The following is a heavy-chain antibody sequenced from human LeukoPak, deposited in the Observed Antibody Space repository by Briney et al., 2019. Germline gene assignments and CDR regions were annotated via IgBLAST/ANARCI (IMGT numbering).Heavy chain of an antibody. Sequence: GGSLRLSCAASGFTFNGHWMSWVRQAPGKGLEWVATIRRDGGAKYYLDSVEGRFIISRDNAKNSLSLQMDSLRGEDTAVYYCARLPGDSTIYDYWGQGTLVTVSS. CDR3: ARLPGDSTIYDY. D-gene: IGHD5/OR15-5a*01. CDR2: IRRDGGAK. J-gene: IGHJ4*02. CDR1: GFTFNGHW. V-gene: IGHV3-7*01.